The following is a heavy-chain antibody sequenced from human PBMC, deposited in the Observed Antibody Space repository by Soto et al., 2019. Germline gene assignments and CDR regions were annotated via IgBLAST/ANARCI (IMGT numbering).Heavy chain of an antibody. CDR3: TRLIRPSSIDF. CDR1: GDSVSTNSAT. V-gene: IGHV6-1*01. CDR2: TYYRSNWYT. Sequence: PSQTLSLTCAISGDSVSTNSATWDWIRQSPSRGLEWLGRTYYRSNWYTDYAVSVKGRITISPDTSNNQLSLQLNSVTPDDTAVYFCTRLIRPSSIDFWCQATLVTVFS. J-gene: IGHJ4*02. D-gene: IGHD1-26*01.